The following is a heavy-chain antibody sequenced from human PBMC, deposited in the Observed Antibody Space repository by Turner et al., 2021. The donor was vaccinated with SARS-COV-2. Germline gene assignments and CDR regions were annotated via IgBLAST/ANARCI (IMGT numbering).Heavy chain of an antibody. V-gene: IGHV1-69*01. J-gene: IGHJ4*02. D-gene: IGHD3-16*01. Sequence: QVQLVQSGAEMTKPGSSVKVSCKTSGGTFSSYAISWVRQAPGQGLEWMGGIIAIFGTANYAQKFQGRVTITADESTSTAYMELSSLRSEDTAVYYCARDSRGGRWLQPFWYWGQGTLVTVSS. CDR1: GGTFSSYA. CDR3: ARDSRGGRWLQPFWY. CDR2: IIAIFGTA.